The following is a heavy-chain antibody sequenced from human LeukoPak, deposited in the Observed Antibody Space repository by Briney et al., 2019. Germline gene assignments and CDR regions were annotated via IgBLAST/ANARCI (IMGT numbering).Heavy chain of an antibody. CDR1: GGSISSYY. CDR3: ARDLPYYGSGDAFDI. J-gene: IGHJ3*02. Sequence: SETLSLTCTVSGGSISSYYWSWIRQPPGKGLEWIGYIYYSGSTNYNPSLKSRVTISVDTSKNQFSLKLSSVTAADTAVYYCARDLPYYGSGDAFDIWGQGTMVTVPS. CDR2: IYYSGST. V-gene: IGHV4-59*01. D-gene: IGHD3-10*01.